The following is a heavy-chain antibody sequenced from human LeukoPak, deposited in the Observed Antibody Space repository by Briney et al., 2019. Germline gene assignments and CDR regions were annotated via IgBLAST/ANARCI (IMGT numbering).Heavy chain of an antibody. Sequence: SETLSLTCTVSGGSISSSSYYWGWIRQPPGKGLEWSGSIYYSGSTYYNPSLKSRVTTSVDTSKNQFSLKLSSVTAADTAVYYCARQGSGYPYYYYYYMDVWGKGTTVTVSS. V-gene: IGHV4-39*01. CDR2: IYYSGST. J-gene: IGHJ6*03. CDR1: GGSISSSSYY. CDR3: ARQGSGYPYYYYYYMDV. D-gene: IGHD3-22*01.